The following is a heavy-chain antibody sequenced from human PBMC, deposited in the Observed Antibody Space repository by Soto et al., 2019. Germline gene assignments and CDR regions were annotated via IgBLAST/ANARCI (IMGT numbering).Heavy chain of an antibody. J-gene: IGHJ4*02. CDR3: ARSSLPGGYYRS. Sequence: SETLSLTCTVSGGSISSYYWSWIRQPPGKGLEWIGYIYYSGSTNYNPSLKSRVTISVDTSKNQFSLKLSSVTAADTAVYYCARSSLPGGYYRSWGQGTLVTVSS. CDR1: GGSISSYY. D-gene: IGHD3-3*01. CDR2: IYYSGST. V-gene: IGHV4-59*08.